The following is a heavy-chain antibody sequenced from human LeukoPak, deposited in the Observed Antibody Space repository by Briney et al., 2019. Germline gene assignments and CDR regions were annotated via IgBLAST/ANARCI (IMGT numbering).Heavy chain of an antibody. J-gene: IGHJ3*01. V-gene: IGHV5-51*01. CDR3: ARNLLSSYTSKWAAFDL. CDR1: GYSFRNQW. CDR2: IYTADSDT. D-gene: IGHD6-13*01. Sequence: GESLKISCKASGYSFRNQWIGWVRQMLGKGLEWMGIIYTADSDTRYRASFQGQVTISVDKSITTAYLQWSSLKASDTAMYYCARNLLSSYTSKWAAFDLWGQGTMVTVSS.